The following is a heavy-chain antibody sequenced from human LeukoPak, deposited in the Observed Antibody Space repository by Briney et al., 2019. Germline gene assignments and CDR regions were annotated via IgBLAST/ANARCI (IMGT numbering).Heavy chain of an antibody. CDR3: AADLLRFLEWLPGDYGMDV. CDR2: IVVGSDNT. D-gene: IGHD3-3*01. Sequence: GASVKVSCKASGFTFTSSAMQWVRQARGQRLEWIGWIVVGSDNTNYAQKFQERVTITRDMSTSTAYMELSSLRSEDTAVYYCAADLLRFLEWLPGDYGMDVWGQGTTVTVSS. J-gene: IGHJ6*02. CDR1: GFTFTSSA. V-gene: IGHV1-58*02.